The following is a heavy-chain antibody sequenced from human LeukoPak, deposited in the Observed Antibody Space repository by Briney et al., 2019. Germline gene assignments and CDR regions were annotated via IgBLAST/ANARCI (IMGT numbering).Heavy chain of an antibody. CDR3: ARHSRPGYGDYENAFDI. CDR2: FYDSGST. D-gene: IGHD5-12*01. Sequence: SETLSLTCTGSGGSIRSSYYYWDWIRQPPGKGLEWVGNFYDSGSTWYNPSLKSRVTISGDTSKNQFSLKLTSVTAADPAVYYCARHSRPGYGDYENAFDIWGQGTMVTVSS. J-gene: IGHJ3*02. CDR1: GGSIRSSYYY. V-gene: IGHV4-39*01.